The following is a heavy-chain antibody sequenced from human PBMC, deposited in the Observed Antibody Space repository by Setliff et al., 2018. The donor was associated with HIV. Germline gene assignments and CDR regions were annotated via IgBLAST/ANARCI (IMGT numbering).Heavy chain of an antibody. Sequence: PGGSLRLSCAGSGFTFSDAWITWVRQAPGKGLEWRGRIKSKIDGETTDYAAPVKGRFTISRDDSKNTVYLHMNSLKTEDTAVYYCIWSGSSGLYYFDHWGQGTLVTVSS. J-gene: IGHJ4*02. CDR2: IKSKIDGETT. D-gene: IGHD3-22*01. V-gene: IGHV3-15*01. CDR3: IWSGSSGLYYFDH. CDR1: GFTFSDAW.